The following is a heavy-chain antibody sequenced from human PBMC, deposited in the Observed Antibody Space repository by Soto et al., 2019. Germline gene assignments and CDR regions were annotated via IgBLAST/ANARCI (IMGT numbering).Heavy chain of an antibody. J-gene: IGHJ6*02. V-gene: IGHV4-59*12. CDR3: ARSLWFGELSHGGMDV. CDR2: IYYSGTT. Sequence: SETLSLTCTVSSGSIGTYFWSWIRQPPGKGLEWIGYIYYSGTTNYNPSLKSRVTMSVDTSKNQFSLKLSSVTAADTAVYYCARSLWFGELSHGGMDVWGQGTTVT. CDR1: SGSIGTYF. D-gene: IGHD3-10*01.